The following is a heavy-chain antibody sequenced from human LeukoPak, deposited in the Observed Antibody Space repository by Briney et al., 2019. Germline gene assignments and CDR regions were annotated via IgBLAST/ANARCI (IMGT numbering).Heavy chain of an antibody. J-gene: IGHJ4*02. CDR3: AKVSGFKITFGGVID. Sequence: GGSLRLSCAASGFIFSSYTMSWVRQAPGKGLEWVAVISYDGSNKYYAESVKGRFTISRDNSKNTLYLQMNSLRAEDTAVFYCAKVSGFKITFGGVIDWGQGTPVTVSS. CDR1: GFIFSSYT. CDR2: ISYDGSNK. V-gene: IGHV3-30*18. D-gene: IGHD3-16*02.